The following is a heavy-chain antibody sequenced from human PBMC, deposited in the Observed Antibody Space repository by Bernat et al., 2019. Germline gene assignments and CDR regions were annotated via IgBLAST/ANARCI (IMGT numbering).Heavy chain of an antibody. CDR3: ARDSSPTTVTTFGDALDI. V-gene: IGHV3-53*05. Sequence: EVQLVETGGDLIQPGGSLRLSCAASGIIVSSNYMSWIRQAPGKGLEWVSVIYSVGMTYYADSVKGRFTISRDNSKNTLYLQMNSLRVDDTAVYYCARDSSPTTVTTFGDALDIWGQGTVVTDSS. J-gene: IGHJ3*02. CDR1: GIIVSSNY. CDR2: IYSVGMT. D-gene: IGHD1/OR15-1a*01.